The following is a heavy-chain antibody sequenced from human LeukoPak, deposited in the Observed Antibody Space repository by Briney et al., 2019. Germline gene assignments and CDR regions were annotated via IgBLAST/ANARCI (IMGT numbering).Heavy chain of an antibody. J-gene: IGHJ3*02. Sequence: SETLSLTCTVSGGSISSSSYYWGWIRQPPGKGLEWIGSIYYSGSTYYNPSLKSRVTISVDTSKNQFSLKLSSVTAADTAVYYCARSGRTGYYYDSSGLGPSGAFDIWGQGTMVTVSS. D-gene: IGHD3-22*01. CDR1: GGSISSSSYY. CDR3: ARSGRTGYYYDSSGLGPSGAFDI. V-gene: IGHV4-39*01. CDR2: IYYSGST.